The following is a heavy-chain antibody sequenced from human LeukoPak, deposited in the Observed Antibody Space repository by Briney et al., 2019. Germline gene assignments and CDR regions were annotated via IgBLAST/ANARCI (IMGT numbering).Heavy chain of an antibody. J-gene: IGHJ4*02. CDR2: IYYSGST. D-gene: IGHD3-3*01. V-gene: IGHV4-31*03. CDR1: GGSISSGGYY. CDR3: ARDLWSGYHPGYFDY. Sequence: SETLSLTCTVSGGSISSGGYYWSWIRQHPGKGLEWIGYIYYSGSTYYNPSLKSRVTISVDTSKNQFSLKLSSVTAADTAVYYCARDLWSGYHPGYFDYWGQGTLVTVSS.